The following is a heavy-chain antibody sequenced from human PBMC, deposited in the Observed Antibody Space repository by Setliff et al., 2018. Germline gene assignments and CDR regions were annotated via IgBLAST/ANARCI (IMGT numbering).Heavy chain of an antibody. CDR3: ARDRSYYASGSFTKWFDY. Sequence: PSETLSLTCSVSGGSISSGNDYWTWIRQPPGKGLEWIGFIFYSGDTNSNPSLKSRVTMSVDTSKNQFSLKLNSVTAADTATYYCARDRSYYASGSFTKWFDYWGQGALVTVSS. D-gene: IGHD3-10*01. CDR2: IFYSGDT. J-gene: IGHJ4*02. CDR1: GGSISSGNDY. V-gene: IGHV4-61*01.